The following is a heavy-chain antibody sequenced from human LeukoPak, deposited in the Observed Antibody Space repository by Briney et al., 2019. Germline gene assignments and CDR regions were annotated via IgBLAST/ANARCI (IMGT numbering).Heavy chain of an antibody. J-gene: IGHJ4*02. CDR1: GFIFNKYW. Sequence: GESLRLSCAASGFIFNKYWMTWVRQAPGEAPVWVANIKQNGGEIHYLDSVKGRFTISRDDAKNSLYLQMNSLRVEDTARYFCARDLPFDLWGQGTLVTVS. CDR3: ARDLPFDL. CDR2: IKQNGGEI. V-gene: IGHV3-7*03.